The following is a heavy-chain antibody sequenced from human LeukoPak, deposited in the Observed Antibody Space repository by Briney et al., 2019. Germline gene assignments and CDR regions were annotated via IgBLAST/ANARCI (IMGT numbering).Heavy chain of an antibody. V-gene: IGHV4-59*08. Sequence: SETLSLTCTVSGGSIGSYYWSWIRQPPGKELEWVGYIYYSGSTNYSPSLKSRVTISVDTSKNQFSLKLSSVTAADTAVYYCARQALRLYHYDSSGYFTYFDLWGRGTLVTVSS. D-gene: IGHD3-22*01. CDR3: ARQALRLYHYDSSGYFTYFDL. J-gene: IGHJ2*01. CDR1: GGSIGSYY. CDR2: IYYSGST.